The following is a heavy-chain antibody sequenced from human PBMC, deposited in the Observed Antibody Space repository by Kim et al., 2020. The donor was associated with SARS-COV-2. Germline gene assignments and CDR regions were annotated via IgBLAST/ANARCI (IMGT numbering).Heavy chain of an antibody. Sequence: GGSLRLSCAASGFTFSSYGMHWVRQAPGKGLEWVAVISYDGSNKYYADSVKGRFTISRDNSKNTLYLQMNSLRAEDTAVYYCAKEGEWFGESPPFFDYWGQGTLVTVSS. CDR1: GFTFSSYG. CDR3: AKEGEWFGESPPFFDY. J-gene: IGHJ4*02. D-gene: IGHD3-10*01. CDR2: ISYDGSNK. V-gene: IGHV3-30*18.